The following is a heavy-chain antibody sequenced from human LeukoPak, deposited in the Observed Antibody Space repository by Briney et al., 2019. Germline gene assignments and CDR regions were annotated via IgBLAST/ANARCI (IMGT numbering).Heavy chain of an antibody. Sequence: GGSLRLSCAASVFTFSDDYMSWIRQAPGKGLEWISYISYTGNTIYYADSVKGRFTISRDNAKKSLFLQMDSLRAEDTALYFCAKDADFVKYWGQGTLVTVSS. J-gene: IGHJ4*02. V-gene: IGHV3-11*04. CDR2: ISYTGNTI. CDR3: AKDADFVKY. CDR1: VFTFSDDY. D-gene: IGHD2/OR15-2a*01.